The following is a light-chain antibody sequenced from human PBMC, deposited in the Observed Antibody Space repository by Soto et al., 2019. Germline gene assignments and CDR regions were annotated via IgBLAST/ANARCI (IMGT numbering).Light chain of an antibody. Sequence: ETVMTQSPVTLSVSPCERVTVSCSSIHMVSTFLAFYQQKPGQAPRLLIYGASPRATGIPARFSGSGSGTAFTPTISSLQSEDFAVYYCQQYHYWWALGQGTTV. CDR2: GAS. CDR3: QQYHYWWA. J-gene: IGKJ1*01. V-gene: IGKV3-15*01. CDR1: HMVSTF.